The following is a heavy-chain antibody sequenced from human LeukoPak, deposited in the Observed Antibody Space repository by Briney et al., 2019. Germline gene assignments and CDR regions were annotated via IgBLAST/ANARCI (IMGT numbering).Heavy chain of an antibody. CDR1: VYTFTSYD. Sequence: ASVKVSYKACVYTFTSYDINWVRQATGQGLEWMGWMNPNSGNTGYAQKFQGRVTITRNNSISTAYMELSSLRSEDTAVYYCARGPSHDSSGYYYYYYMDVWGKGTTVTVSS. CDR2: MNPNSGNT. J-gene: IGHJ6*03. V-gene: IGHV1-8*03. CDR3: ARGPSHDSSGYYYYYYMDV. D-gene: IGHD3-22*01.